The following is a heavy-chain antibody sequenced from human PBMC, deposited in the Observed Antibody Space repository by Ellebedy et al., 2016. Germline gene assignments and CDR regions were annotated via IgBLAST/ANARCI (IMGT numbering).Heavy chain of an antibody. Sequence: SETLSLXXTVSGGSISSYYWSWIRQPPGKGLEWIGYIYYSGSTYYNPSLKSRVTISVDTSKNQFSLKLSSVTAADTAVYYCARGTYYDFWSGYFAPPYYFDYWGQGTLVTVSS. CDR1: GGSISSYY. J-gene: IGHJ4*02. CDR2: IYYSGST. CDR3: ARGTYYDFWSGYFAPPYYFDY. D-gene: IGHD3-3*01. V-gene: IGHV4-59*12.